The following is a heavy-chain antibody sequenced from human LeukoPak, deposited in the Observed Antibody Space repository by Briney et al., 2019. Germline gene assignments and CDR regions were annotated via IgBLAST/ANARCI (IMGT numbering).Heavy chain of an antibody. J-gene: IGHJ4*02. Sequence: SVKVSCKASGGTFSSYAIRWVRQAPGQGLEWMGGIIPIFGTANYAQKFQGRVTITTDVSTSTAYMELSSLRSEDTAVYYCAGDPSPPSYGSPIFDYWGQGTLVTVSS. CDR2: IIPIFGTA. CDR3: AGDPSPPSYGSPIFDY. CDR1: GGTFSSYA. D-gene: IGHD5-18*01. V-gene: IGHV1-69*05.